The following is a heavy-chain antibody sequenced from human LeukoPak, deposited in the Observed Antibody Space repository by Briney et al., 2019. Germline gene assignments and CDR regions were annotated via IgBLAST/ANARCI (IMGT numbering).Heavy chain of an antibody. V-gene: IGHV3-23*01. CDR2: ISGSGGST. CDR1: GFTFSSSA. Sequence: GGSLRLSCAASGFTFSSSAMSWVRQAPGKGREWVSAISGSGGSTYYADSVKGRFTISRDNSKNTLYLQMNSLRAEDTAVYYCAKGDYSNYFDYWGQGTLVTVSS. J-gene: IGHJ4*02. CDR3: AKGDYSNYFDY. D-gene: IGHD4-11*01.